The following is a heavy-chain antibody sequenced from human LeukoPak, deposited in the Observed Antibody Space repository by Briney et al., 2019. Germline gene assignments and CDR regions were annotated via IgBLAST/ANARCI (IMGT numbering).Heavy chain of an antibody. V-gene: IGHV3-23*01. CDR3: AKDWYYYDSTGLFDY. CDR2: ISGSGGST. CDR1: GFTFSSYS. D-gene: IGHD3-22*01. Sequence: GGSLRLSCAASGFTFSSYSMSWVRQAPGKGLEWVSAISGSGGSTYYADSVKGRFTISRDNSKNTLYLQMNSLRAEDTAVYYCAKDWYYYDSTGLFDYWGQGTLITVSS. J-gene: IGHJ4*02.